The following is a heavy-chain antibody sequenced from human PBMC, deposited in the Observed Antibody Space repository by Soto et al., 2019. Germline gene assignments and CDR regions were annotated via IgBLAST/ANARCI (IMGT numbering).Heavy chain of an antibody. J-gene: IGHJ6*02. CDR3: ARGGSTHYYYGLDV. Sequence: PLETLSLTGAVSGGSISGFFWTWVRQPPGMPLEGLGHVSASGSTVYNPSLQSRLTLSLDVSKNRFSLELTSVTAADTATYFCARGGSTHYYYGLDVWGQGTTVTVSS. CDR1: GGSISGFF. V-gene: IGHV4-59*10. D-gene: IGHD1-1*01. CDR2: VSASGST.